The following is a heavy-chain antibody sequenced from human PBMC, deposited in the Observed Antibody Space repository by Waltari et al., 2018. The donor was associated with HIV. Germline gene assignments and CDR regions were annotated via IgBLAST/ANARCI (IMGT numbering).Heavy chain of an antibody. CDR2: MNPNSGNT. V-gene: IGHV1-8*01. Sequence: QVQLVQSGAEVQKPGASVTVSCTASGYTFTSYDINWVRQATGQGLEWMGWMNPNSGNTGDAQKFQGRVTMTRNTSISTAYMELSSLRSEDTAVYYCARGPYYYGSGSYWFDPWGQGTLVTVSS. D-gene: IGHD3-10*01. J-gene: IGHJ5*02. CDR1: GYTFTSYD. CDR3: ARGPYYYGSGSYWFDP.